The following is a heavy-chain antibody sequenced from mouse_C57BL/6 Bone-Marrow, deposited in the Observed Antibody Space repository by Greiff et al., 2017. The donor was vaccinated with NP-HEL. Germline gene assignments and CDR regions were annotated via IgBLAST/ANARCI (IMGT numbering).Heavy chain of an antibody. D-gene: IGHD2-3*01. CDR1: GYTFTSYG. J-gene: IGHJ3*01. CDR2: IYPRSGNT. CDR3: ARYDGYYDAY. V-gene: IGHV1-81*01. Sequence: VKLQESGAELARPGASVKLSCKASGYTFTSYGISWVKQRTGQGLEWIGEIYPRSGNTYYNEKFKGKATLTADKSSSTAYMELRSLTSEDSAVYFCARYDGYYDAYWGQGTLVTVSA.